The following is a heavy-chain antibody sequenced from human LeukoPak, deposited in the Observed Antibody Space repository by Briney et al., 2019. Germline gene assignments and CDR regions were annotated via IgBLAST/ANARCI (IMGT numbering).Heavy chain of an antibody. D-gene: IGHD6-19*01. CDR3: ARGSIRSWQWLARGWFDP. Sequence: PSETLSLTCTVSGGSISSSSYYWGWIRQPPGKGLEWIGEINHSGSTNYNPSLKSRVTISVDTSKNQFSLKLSSVTAADTAVYYCARGSIRSWQWLARGWFDPWGQGTLVTVSS. V-gene: IGHV4-39*07. CDR1: GGSISSSSYY. CDR2: INHSGST. J-gene: IGHJ5*02.